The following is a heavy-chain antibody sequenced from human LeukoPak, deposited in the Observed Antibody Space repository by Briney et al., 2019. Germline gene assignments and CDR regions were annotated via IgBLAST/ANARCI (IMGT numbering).Heavy chain of an antibody. D-gene: IGHD2-2*01. V-gene: IGHV3-23*01. Sequence: PGGSLRLSCAASGFTFSSYAMSWVRQAPGKGLEWVSTISGSGGSTYYADSVKGRFTISRDNSKNTLYLQMNSLRAEDTAVYYCAKLLVPAAILDYFDYWGQGTLVTVSS. CDR1: GFTFSSYA. J-gene: IGHJ4*02. CDR3: AKLLVPAAILDYFDY. CDR2: ISGSGGST.